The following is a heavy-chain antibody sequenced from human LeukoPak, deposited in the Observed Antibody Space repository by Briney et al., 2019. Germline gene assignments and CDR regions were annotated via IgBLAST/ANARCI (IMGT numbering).Heavy chain of an antibody. Sequence: GESLKISCQGSGYIFTDYWIGWVRQIPGKGLEWMGIIYPGDSETRYSPSFQGQVIISADKSTSTAYLQWSSLKASDTAMFYCARVPDRSGYFYYFDFWGQGTLVTVSA. D-gene: IGHD3-22*01. CDR2: IYPGDSET. CDR3: ARVPDRSGYFYYFDF. CDR1: GYIFTDYW. V-gene: IGHV5-51*01. J-gene: IGHJ4*02.